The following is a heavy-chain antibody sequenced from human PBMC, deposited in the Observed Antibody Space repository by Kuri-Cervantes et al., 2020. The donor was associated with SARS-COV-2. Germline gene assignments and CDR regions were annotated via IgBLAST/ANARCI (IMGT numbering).Heavy chain of an antibody. Sequence: SVKVSCKTSGGTFSSYAISWVRQAPGQGLEWMGGIIPIFGTANYAQKFQGRVTITADESTSTAYMELSSLRSEDTAVYYCARVLTRDIVVVPAASRKYYYYGMAVWGQGNTVTVSS. D-gene: IGHD2-2*01. CDR1: GGTFSSYA. V-gene: IGHV1-69*13. CDR3: ARVLTRDIVVVPAASRKYYYYGMAV. CDR2: IIPIFGTA. J-gene: IGHJ6*02.